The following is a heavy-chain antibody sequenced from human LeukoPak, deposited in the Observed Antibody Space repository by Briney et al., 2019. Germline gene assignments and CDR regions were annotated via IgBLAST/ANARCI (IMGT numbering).Heavy chain of an antibody. J-gene: IGHJ4*02. D-gene: IGHD2-2*01. V-gene: IGHV3-30*03. CDR2: ISYDGSNK. CDR1: GFTFSSYG. CDR3: ARWVCSSTSCYYFDY. Sequence: QSGGSLRLSCAASGFTFSSYGMHWVRQAPGKGLEWVAVISYDGSNKYYADSVKGRFTISRDNSKNTLYLQMNSLRAEDTAVYYCARWVCSSTSCYYFDYWGQGTLVIVSS.